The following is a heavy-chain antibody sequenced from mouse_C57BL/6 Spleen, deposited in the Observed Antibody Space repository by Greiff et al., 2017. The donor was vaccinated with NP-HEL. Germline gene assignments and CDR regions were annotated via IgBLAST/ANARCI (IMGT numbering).Heavy chain of an antibody. CDR1: GFNIKDDY. V-gene: IGHV14-4*01. J-gene: IGHJ3*01. CDR3: TTHEVTTGFAY. Sequence: EVKLVESGAELVRPGASVKLSCTASGFNIKDDYMHWVKQRPEQGLEWIGWIDPENGDTEYASKFQGKATITADTSSNAAYLQLSSLTSEDPAVYYSTTHEVTTGFAYWGHRTLVTVSA. D-gene: IGHD2-2*01. CDR2: IDPENGDT.